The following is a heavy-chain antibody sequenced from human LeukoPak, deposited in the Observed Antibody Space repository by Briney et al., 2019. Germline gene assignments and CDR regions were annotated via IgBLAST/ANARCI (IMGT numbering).Heavy chain of an antibody. D-gene: IGHD4-17*01. CDR3: ARDKTGDYGDLNWFDP. Sequence: GGSLRLSCSASGFTFSAYAMYWVRQAPGKGLEYVSGISSNGGSSFYADSVKGRFTISRHNSKNTLYLQMNSLRAEDTAVYYCARDKTGDYGDLNWFDPWGQGTLVTVSS. CDR2: ISSNGGSS. V-gene: IGHV3-64*04. CDR1: GFTFSAYA. J-gene: IGHJ5*02.